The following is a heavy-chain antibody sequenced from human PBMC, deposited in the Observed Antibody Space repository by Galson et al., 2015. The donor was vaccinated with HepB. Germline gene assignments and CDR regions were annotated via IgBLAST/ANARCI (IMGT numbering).Heavy chain of an antibody. D-gene: IGHD1-26*01. CDR1: GFTFSSRG. J-gene: IGHJ4*02. CDR2: ISGNGGNI. V-gene: IGHV3-23*01. Sequence: SLRLSCAASGFTFSSRGLSWVRQPPGKGLEWVAVISGNGGNIHYADSVKGRFTISRDNSKNTLYLQMKRLRADDTATYYCVSNQYSQWSCFNLDNWGQGTLVTVSP. CDR3: VSNQYSQWSCFNLDN.